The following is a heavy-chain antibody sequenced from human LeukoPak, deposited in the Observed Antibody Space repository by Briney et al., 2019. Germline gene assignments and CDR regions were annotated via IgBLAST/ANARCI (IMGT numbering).Heavy chain of an antibody. CDR2: IYYSGST. Sequence: SETLSLTCTVSDDSISDYYRGWIRQPPGKGLEWVGYIYYSGSTSYNPSLKSRVTISVDTSKNQFSLKLSSVTAADAAVYYCARDLQSGPPVGWGQGTLVTVSS. CDR3: ARDLQSGPPVG. V-gene: IGHV4-59*01. D-gene: IGHD3-16*01. J-gene: IGHJ4*02. CDR1: DDSISDYY.